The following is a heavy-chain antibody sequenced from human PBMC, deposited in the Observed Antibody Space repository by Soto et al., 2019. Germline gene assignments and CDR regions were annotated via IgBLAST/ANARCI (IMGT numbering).Heavy chain of an antibody. CDR1: GLTFSSAD. V-gene: IGHV3-23*01. D-gene: IGHD1-26*01. J-gene: IGHJ4*02. CDR2: ISGSGGIT. CDR3: AKLVSH. Sequence: PRGSLRLSCAASGLTFSSADMSWVRQAPGKGLEWVSVISGSGGITYYAESVKGRFTISRDNSRNTLYLQMNSLRAEDTAIYYCAKLVSHWGQGTLVTVSS.